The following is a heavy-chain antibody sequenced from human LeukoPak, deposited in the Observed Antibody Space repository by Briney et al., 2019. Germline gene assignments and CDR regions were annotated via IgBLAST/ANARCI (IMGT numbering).Heavy chain of an antibody. Sequence: GASVKVSCKASGGTFSSYAISWVRQAPGQGLEWMGGIIPIFGTANYAQKFQGRVTITADESTSTAYMELSSLRSEDTAVYYCARELWSGSYADYWGQGTLVTVSS. CDR1: GGTFSSYA. CDR3: ARELWSGSYADY. CDR2: IIPIFGTA. J-gene: IGHJ4*02. D-gene: IGHD1-26*01. V-gene: IGHV1-69*13.